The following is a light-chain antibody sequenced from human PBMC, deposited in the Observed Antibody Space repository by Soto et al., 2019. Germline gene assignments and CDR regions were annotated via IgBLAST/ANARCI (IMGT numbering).Light chain of an antibody. CDR2: GAS. J-gene: IGKJ4*02. V-gene: IGKV3-15*01. Sequence: EIVMTQSPATLSVSPGERATLSCRASQSVSSNLAWYQQKPGQAPRLLIYGASTRAPGIPARFSGSGSGTEFTRTISSLQPEDFGVYYCQKYNNWPFTFGGGTKV. CDR1: QSVSSN. CDR3: QKYNNWPFT.